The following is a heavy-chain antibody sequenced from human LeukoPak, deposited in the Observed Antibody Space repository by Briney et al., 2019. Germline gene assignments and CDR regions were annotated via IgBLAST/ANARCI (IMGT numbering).Heavy chain of an antibody. CDR1: GFALSSHW. J-gene: IGHJ3*01. V-gene: IGHV3-7*03. CDR3: ARNNGMDV. D-gene: IGHD2-8*01. Sequence: GGSLRLSCAASGFALSSHWMTWVRQVPGRGPEWVANVNRDGSETYYLDSVKGRFTISKDNAKNSLYLQMNSLRAEDTALYHCARNNGMDVWGQGTMVTVSS. CDR2: VNRDGSET.